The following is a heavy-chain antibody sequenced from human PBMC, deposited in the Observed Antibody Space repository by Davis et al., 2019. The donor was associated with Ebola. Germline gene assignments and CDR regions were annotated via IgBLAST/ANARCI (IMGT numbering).Heavy chain of an antibody. J-gene: IGHJ6*02. D-gene: IGHD1-26*01. V-gene: IGHV5-51*01. CDR2: IYLGDSDT. CDR3: ARHSGTYYPYYYYGMDV. CDR1: GYSFTSYW. Sequence: PGGSLRLSCKVSGYSFTSYWIGWVRQIPGKGLEWMGIIYLGDSDTRYSPSFQGQVTIPADKSISTAYLQWSSLKASDTAMYYCARHSGTYYPYYYYGMDVWGQGTTVTVSS.